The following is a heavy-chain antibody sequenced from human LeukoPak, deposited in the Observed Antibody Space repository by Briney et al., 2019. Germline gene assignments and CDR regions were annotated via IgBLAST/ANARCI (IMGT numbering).Heavy chain of an antibody. Sequence: SETLSLTCTVSGGSISSYYWSWIRQPPGKGLEWIGYIYYSGSTNYNPSLKSRVTISVDTSKNQFSPKLSSVTAADTAVYYCARVGYDFWSGYENPFDYWGQGTLVTVSS. CDR1: GGSISSYY. V-gene: IGHV4-59*01. J-gene: IGHJ4*02. CDR3: ARVGYDFWSGYENPFDY. CDR2: IYYSGST. D-gene: IGHD3-3*01.